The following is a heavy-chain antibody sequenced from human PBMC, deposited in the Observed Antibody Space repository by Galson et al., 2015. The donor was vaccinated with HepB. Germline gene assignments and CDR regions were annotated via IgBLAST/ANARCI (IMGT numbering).Heavy chain of an antibody. CDR3: AISTGVVGARDAFDI. V-gene: IGHV4-39*01. CDR2: IYYSGST. CDR1: GGSISSSSYY. J-gene: IGHJ3*02. D-gene: IGHD2-15*01. Sequence: SETLSLTCTVSGGSISSSSYYWGWIRQPPGKGLEWIGSIYYSGSTYYNPSLKSRVTISVDTSKNQFSLKLSSVTAADTAVYYCAISTGVVGARDAFDIWGQGTMVTVSS.